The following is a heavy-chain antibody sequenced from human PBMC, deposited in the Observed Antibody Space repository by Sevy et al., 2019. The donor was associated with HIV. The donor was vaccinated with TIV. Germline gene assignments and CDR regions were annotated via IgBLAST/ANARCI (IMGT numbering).Heavy chain of an antibody. D-gene: IGHD3-22*01. Sequence: GESLKISCAASGFTFSSYAMSWVRQAPGKGLGWVSAISGSGGSTYYADSVKGRFTISRDNSKNTLYLQMNSLRAEDTAVYYCAKDRGITMIVVVTDAFDIWGQGTMVTVSS. CDR3: AKDRGITMIVVVTDAFDI. V-gene: IGHV3-23*01. CDR2: ISGSGGST. CDR1: GFTFSSYA. J-gene: IGHJ3*02.